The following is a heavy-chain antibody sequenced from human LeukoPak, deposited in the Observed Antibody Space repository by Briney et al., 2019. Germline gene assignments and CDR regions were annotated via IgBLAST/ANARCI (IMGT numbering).Heavy chain of an antibody. V-gene: IGHV1-18*01. Sequence: GASVKVSFKASGYTFTSYGIGWVRQAPGQGLEWMGWISAYNGNTNYAQKLQGRVTMTTDTSTGTAYMELRSLRSDDTAVYYCARGGPAAYYYYYYMDVWGKGTTVTVSS. CDR1: GYTFTSYG. J-gene: IGHJ6*03. CDR2: ISAYNGNT. CDR3: ARGGPAAYYYYYYMDV. D-gene: IGHD2-2*01.